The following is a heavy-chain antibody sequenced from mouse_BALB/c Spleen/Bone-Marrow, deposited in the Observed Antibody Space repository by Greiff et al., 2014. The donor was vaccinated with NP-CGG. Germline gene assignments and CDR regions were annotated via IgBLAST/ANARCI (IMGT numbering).Heavy chain of an antibody. J-gene: IGHJ4*01. CDR1: GFNIKDTY. Sequence: VQLQQSGAELVKPGASVKLSCTASGFNIKDTYMHWVKQRPEQGLEWIGRIDTANGNTKYDPKFQGKATIAADTSSNTAYLQLSSLTSEDTAVYYCARYGNGLMDYWGQGTSVTVSS. CDR2: IDTANGNT. CDR3: ARYGNGLMDY. D-gene: IGHD2-1*01. V-gene: IGHV14-3*02.